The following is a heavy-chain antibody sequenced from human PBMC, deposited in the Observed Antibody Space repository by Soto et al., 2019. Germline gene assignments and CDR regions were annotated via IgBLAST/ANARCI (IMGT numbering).Heavy chain of an antibody. V-gene: IGHV1-18*01. CDR2: ISAYNGNT. D-gene: IGHD6-19*01. Sequence: ASVKVSCKASGYTFTSYDINWVRQATGQGLEWMGWISAYNGNTNYAQKLQGRVTMTTDTSTSTAYMELRSLRSDDTAVYYCARDPVAADAFDIWGQGTMVTVSS. CDR1: GYTFTSYD. J-gene: IGHJ3*02. CDR3: ARDPVAADAFDI.